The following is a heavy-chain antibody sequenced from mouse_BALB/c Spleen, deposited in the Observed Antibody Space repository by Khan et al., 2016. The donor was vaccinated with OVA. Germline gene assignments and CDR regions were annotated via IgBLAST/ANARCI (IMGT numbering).Heavy chain of an antibody. CDR3: ARGDDYGYYFDY. V-gene: IGHV3-2*02. Sequence: EVQLVETGPGLVKPSQSLSLTCTITGYSITSCYVWNLIRQFPGNKLEWMGYISYSGGTSYNPSLKSRIPLTRDTSKNQFFLQLNSVTTEDTATYYVARGDDYGYYFDYWGQGTTLTVSS. CDR1: GYSITSCYV. CDR2: ISYSGGT. J-gene: IGHJ2*01. D-gene: IGHD1-1*01.